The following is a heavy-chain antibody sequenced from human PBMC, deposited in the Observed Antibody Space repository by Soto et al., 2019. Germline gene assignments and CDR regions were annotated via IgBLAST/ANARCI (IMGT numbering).Heavy chain of an antibody. J-gene: IGHJ4*02. D-gene: IGHD6-13*01. V-gene: IGHV1-18*01. CDR2: ISANNGNT. Sequence: QVQLVQSGAEVKKPGASVEVSCKASGYTFTSYGISWVRQAPGQGREWRGWISANNGNTTYAQKLQGRVTRTTDTSTRTAYMELRSLRPDDTAVYYCARVLRSSSWYSLFDYWGQGTLVTVSS. CDR1: GYTFTSYG. CDR3: ARVLRSSSWYSLFDY.